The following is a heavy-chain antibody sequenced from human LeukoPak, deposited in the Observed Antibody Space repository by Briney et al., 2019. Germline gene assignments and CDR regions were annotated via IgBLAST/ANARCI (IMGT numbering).Heavy chain of an antibody. CDR3: ARDPSYLDYYYYGMDV. Sequence: PGWSLRLSCAASGFTFSSYDMHWVRQATGKGLAWVSAIGTAGDTYYPGSVKGRFTISRENAKNSLYLQMNSLRAEDTAVYYCARDPSYLDYYYYGMDVWGQGTTVTVSS. J-gene: IGHJ6*02. V-gene: IGHV3-13*01. CDR1: GFTFSSYD. CDR2: IGTAGDT.